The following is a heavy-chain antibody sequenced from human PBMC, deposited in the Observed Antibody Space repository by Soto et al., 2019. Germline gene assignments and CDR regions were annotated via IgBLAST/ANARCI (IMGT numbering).Heavy chain of an antibody. CDR2: INAGNGNT. V-gene: IGHV1-3*01. D-gene: IGHD6-19*01. CDR1: GYTFTSYA. J-gene: IGHJ4*02. Sequence: QVQLVQSGAEVKKPGASVKVSCKASGYTFTSYAMHWVRQAPGQRLEWMGWINAGNGNTKYSQKFQGRVTITRDTSASTAYMELSSLRAEDTAVYYCAGVSGIAVAEVWGQGTLVTVSS. CDR3: AGVSGIAVAEV.